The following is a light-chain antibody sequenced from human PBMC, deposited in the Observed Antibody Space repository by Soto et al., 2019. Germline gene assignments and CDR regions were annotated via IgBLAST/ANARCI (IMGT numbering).Light chain of an antibody. Sequence: EIVLTQSPGTLSLSPGDRAALSCRTTQILNGGSLGWYQVKPGQAPRLLLYDSSVRAAGVPNSFSGSGSGTDFTLTISRLETEDVAVYYCQLYGSSPELTFGGVTKVEIK. J-gene: IGKJ4*01. CDR2: DSS. CDR1: QILNGGS. V-gene: IGKV3-20*01. CDR3: QLYGSSPELT.